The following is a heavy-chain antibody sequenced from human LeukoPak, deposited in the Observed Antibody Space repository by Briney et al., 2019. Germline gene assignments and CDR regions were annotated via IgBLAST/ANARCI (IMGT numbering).Heavy chain of an antibody. CDR2: ISYDGSNK. D-gene: IGHD6-13*01. J-gene: IGHJ4*02. CDR3: AKFGNAAAGGSHFDY. V-gene: IGHV3-30*18. CDR1: GFTFSSYG. Sequence: GGSLRLSCAASGFTFSSYGMHWVRQAPGKGLEWVAVISYDGSNKYYADSVKGRFTISRDNSKNTLYLQMNSLRAEDTAVYYCAKFGNAAAGGSHFDYWGQGTLVTVSS.